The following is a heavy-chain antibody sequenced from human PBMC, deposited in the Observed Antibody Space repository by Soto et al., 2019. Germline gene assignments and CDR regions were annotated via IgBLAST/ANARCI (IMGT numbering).Heavy chain of an antibody. Sequence: QVQLVQSGAEVKKPGASVKVSCKASGYTFTSYAMHWVRQAPGQRLEWMGWINAGNGNTKYSQKFQGRVTLTRDTSASTAYMELSRLRSEDTAVYYCARASTGGKYSYWWKSPNNDAFDIWGQGTMVTVSS. J-gene: IGHJ3*02. CDR1: GYTFTSYA. CDR2: INAGNGNT. D-gene: IGHD5-18*01. CDR3: ARASTGGKYSYWWKSPNNDAFDI. V-gene: IGHV1-3*01.